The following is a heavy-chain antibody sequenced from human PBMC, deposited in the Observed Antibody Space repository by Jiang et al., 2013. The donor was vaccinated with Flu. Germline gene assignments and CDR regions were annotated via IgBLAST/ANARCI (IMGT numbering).Heavy chain of an antibody. CDR3: ARDRQWLRKGFDP. Sequence: LLKPSETLSLTCAVYGGSFSGYYWSWIRQPPGKGLEWIGEINHSGSTNYNPSLKSRVTISVDTSKNQFSLKLSSVTAADTAVYYCARDRQWLRKGFDPWGQGTLVTVS. V-gene: IGHV4-34*01. J-gene: IGHJ5*02. D-gene: IGHD6-19*01. CDR1: GGSFSGYY. CDR2: INHSGST.